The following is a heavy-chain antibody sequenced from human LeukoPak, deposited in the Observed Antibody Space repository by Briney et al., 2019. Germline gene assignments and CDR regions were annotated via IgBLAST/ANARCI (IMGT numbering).Heavy chain of an antibody. J-gene: IGHJ4*02. CDR2: IYHSGGT. CDR1: GYSIGSGYY. Sequence: PSETLSLTCAVSGYSIGSGYYWGWIRQPPGKGLEWIGNIYHSGGTYYNPSLKSRVTISVDTSKNQFSLNLSYVTAADTAVYYCARLPSGSCTAFYFDYWGQGILVAVSS. D-gene: IGHD1-26*01. CDR3: ARLPSGSCTAFYFDY. V-gene: IGHV4-38-2*01.